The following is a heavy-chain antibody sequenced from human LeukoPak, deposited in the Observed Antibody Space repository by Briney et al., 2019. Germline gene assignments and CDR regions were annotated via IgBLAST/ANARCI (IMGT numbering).Heavy chain of an antibody. CDR3: ARDHEYYDSSGYYFGY. D-gene: IGHD3-22*01. CDR2: INPNSGGT. Sequence: ASVKVSCKASGGIFSSYGINWVRQAPGQGLEWMGRINPNSGGTNYAQKFQGRVTMTRDTSISTAYMELSRLRSDDTAVYYCARDHEYYDSSGYYFGYWGQGTLVTVSS. J-gene: IGHJ4*02. CDR1: GGIFSSYG. V-gene: IGHV1-2*06.